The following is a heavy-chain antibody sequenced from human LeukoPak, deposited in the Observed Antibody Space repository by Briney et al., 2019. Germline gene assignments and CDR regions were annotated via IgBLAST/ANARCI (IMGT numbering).Heavy chain of an antibody. CDR2: INPTGGST. J-gene: IGHJ3*02. V-gene: IGHV1-46*01. Sequence: GASVKVSCKASGYTFTSYFMHWVRQAPGQGLEWMGIINPTGGSTTYAQKFQGRVAMTRDTSTSTVYMELSSLRSDDTAVYYCARGGILGYCSSTSCYAFDIWGQGTMVTVSP. CDR1: GYTFTSYF. CDR3: ARGGILGYCSSTSCYAFDI. D-gene: IGHD2-2*01.